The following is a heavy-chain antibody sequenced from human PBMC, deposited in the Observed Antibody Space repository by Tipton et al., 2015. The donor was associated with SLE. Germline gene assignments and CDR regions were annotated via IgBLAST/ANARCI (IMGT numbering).Heavy chain of an antibody. CDR1: GGSFSGYY. D-gene: IGHD3-16*01. CDR3: ARAPEGDLLGGMDV. V-gene: IGHV4-34*01. Sequence: TLSLTCAVYGGSFSGYYWSWIRQPPGKGLEWIGEINHSGSTNYNPSLKSRVTISVDTSKNQFSLKVRSLTAADTAVYYCARAPEGDLLGGMDVWGQGTPVTVSS. J-gene: IGHJ6*02. CDR2: INHSGST.